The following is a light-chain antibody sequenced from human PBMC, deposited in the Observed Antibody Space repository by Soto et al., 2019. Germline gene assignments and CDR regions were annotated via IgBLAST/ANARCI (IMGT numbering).Light chain of an antibody. V-gene: IGKV3-15*01. CDR2: GAS. CDR1: ESVSSN. Sequence: EVVMTQSPATLSVSPGERATLSCRASESVSSNLAWYQQRPGQAPRLVIYGASTRASGIPDRFSGGGSGTEFPLTISSLQSEDFAVYYCQQYNSWPPITFGQGTRLEIK. CDR3: QQYNSWPPIT. J-gene: IGKJ5*01.